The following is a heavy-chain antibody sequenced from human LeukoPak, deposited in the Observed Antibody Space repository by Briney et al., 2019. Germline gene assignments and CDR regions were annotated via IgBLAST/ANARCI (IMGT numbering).Heavy chain of an antibody. CDR1: GGSISSYY. V-gene: IGHV4-4*07. CDR3: ARVRGYDSSGFWFDP. J-gene: IGHJ5*02. D-gene: IGHD3-22*01. CDR2: IYTSGST. Sequence: SETLSHTCTVSGGSISSYYWGWIRQPAGKGLEWIGRIYTSGSTNYNPSLKSRVTMSVDTSKNQFSLKLSSVTAADTAVYYCARVRGYDSSGFWFDPWGQGTLVTVSS.